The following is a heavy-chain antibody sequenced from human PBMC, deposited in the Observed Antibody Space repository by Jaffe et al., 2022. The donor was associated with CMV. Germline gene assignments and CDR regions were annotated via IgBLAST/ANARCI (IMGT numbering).Heavy chain of an antibody. V-gene: IGHV1-46*01. Sequence: QVQLVQSGAEVKKPGASVKVSCKASGYTFTSYYINWVRQAPGQGLEWMGIISPSGGSPTYAQKFQGRVTMTRDTSTSTVYMELSSLRSEDTAVYYCARSSGAYYPDFWGQGTLVSVSS. D-gene: IGHD1-26*01. CDR3: ARSSGAYYPDF. CDR2: ISPSGGSP. J-gene: IGHJ4*02. CDR1: GYTFTSYY.